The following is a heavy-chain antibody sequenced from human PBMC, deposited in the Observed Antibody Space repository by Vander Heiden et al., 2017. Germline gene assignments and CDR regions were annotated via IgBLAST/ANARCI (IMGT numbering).Heavy chain of an antibody. CDR1: GFTVSDDA. J-gene: IGHJ4*02. Sequence: EVQLLESGGGLVQPGGSLRLSCAASGFTVSDDAMSWVRQAPGKGLEWVSGISGSGGSTYYADSVKGRFTISRDNSKNTLYLQMNSLRVEDTAIYYCAKYEAAAMKVDYWGQGTLVTVSS. V-gene: IGHV3-23*01. CDR3: AKYEAAAMKVDY. CDR2: ISGSGGST. D-gene: IGHD6-13*01.